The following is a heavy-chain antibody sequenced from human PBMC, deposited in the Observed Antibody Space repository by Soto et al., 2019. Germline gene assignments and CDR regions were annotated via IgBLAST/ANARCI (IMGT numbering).Heavy chain of an antibody. D-gene: IGHD2-8*02. Sequence: GGSLRLSCAASGFTFSSYAMSWVRQAPGKGLEWVSAISGSGGSTYYADSVKGRFTISRDNSKNTLYLQMNSLRGEDTAVYYFVRDWWGSNWYDFDYWGQGAQVTVSS. CDR3: VRDWWGSNWYDFDY. V-gene: IGHV3-23*01. CDR2: ISGSGGST. CDR1: GFTFSSYA. J-gene: IGHJ4*02.